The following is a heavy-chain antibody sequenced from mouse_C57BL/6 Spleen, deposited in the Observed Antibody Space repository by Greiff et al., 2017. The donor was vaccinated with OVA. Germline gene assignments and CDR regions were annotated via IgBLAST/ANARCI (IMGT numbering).Heavy chain of an antibody. V-gene: IGHV5-4*03. Sequence: EVKLVESGGGLVKPGGSLKLSCAASGFTFSSYAMSWVRQTPEKRLEWVATISDGGSYTYYPDNVKGRFTISRDNAKNNLYLQMSHLKSEDTAMYYCARDDGYYFWFAYWGQGTLVTVSA. CDR3: ARDDGYYFWFAY. CDR1: GFTFSSYA. D-gene: IGHD2-3*01. CDR2: ISDGGSYT. J-gene: IGHJ3*01.